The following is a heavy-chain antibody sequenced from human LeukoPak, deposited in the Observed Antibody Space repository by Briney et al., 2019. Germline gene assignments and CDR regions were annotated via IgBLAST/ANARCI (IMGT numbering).Heavy chain of an antibody. V-gene: IGHV4-39*01. D-gene: IGHD2/OR15-2a*01. J-gene: IGHJ3*02. CDR3: ARPLDTTFFNAFDI. CDR2: IYYSGIT. Sequence: GSLRLSCAASGFTFSKYWMNWIRQPPGKGLEWIGSIYYSGITFYNPSLKSRLTISVDTSKNQFSLKLTSVTAADTAVYYCARPLDTTFFNAFDIWGQGTMVTVSS. CDR1: GFTFSKYW.